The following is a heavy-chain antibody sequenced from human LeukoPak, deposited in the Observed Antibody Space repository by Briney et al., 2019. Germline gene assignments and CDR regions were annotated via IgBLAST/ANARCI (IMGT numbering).Heavy chain of an antibody. V-gene: IGHV3-23*01. CDR2: ITGSGGNT. CDR3: AKWGDYDVLTGYYVSDY. D-gene: IGHD3-9*01. CDR1: VFTFSNYA. Sequence: PGASLRLSCAASVFTFSNYAMSWVRHAPGKGLEWVSAITGSGGNTYYADSVKGRFNISRDNSKNTVFLQMNSLRAEDTAVYYCAKWGDYDVLTGYYVSDYWGQGTLVTVSS. J-gene: IGHJ4*02.